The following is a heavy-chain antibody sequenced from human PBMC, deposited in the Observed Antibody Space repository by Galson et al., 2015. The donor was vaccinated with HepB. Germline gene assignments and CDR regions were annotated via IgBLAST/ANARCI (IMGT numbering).Heavy chain of an antibody. CDR3: ATSAGGGARPGGY. Sequence: SLRLSCAASGFTFDDYAMHWVRQAPGKGLEWVSGISWNSGSIGYADSVKGRFTISRDNAKNSLYLQMNSLRAEDTALYYCATSAGGGARPGGYWGQGTLVTVSS. V-gene: IGHV3-9*01. CDR1: GFTFDDYA. CDR2: ISWNSGSI. J-gene: IGHJ4*02. D-gene: IGHD3-16*01.